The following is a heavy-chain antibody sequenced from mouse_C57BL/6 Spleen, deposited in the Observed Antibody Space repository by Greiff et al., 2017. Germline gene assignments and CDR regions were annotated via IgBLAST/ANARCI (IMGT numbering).Heavy chain of an antibody. CDR1: GYTFTDYH. Sequence: EVPLQQSGPELVKPGASVKIPCKASGYTFTDYHMDWVKPSHGKSLAWIGDIYPNNGGTIYNQKFNGKATLTGDKSSSTADMELRSLTSEDTAVYYCARRATGTEWFADWGQGTLVTVSA. D-gene: IGHD4-1*02. V-gene: IGHV1-18*01. CDR2: IYPNNGGT. J-gene: IGHJ3*01. CDR3: ARRATGTEWFAD.